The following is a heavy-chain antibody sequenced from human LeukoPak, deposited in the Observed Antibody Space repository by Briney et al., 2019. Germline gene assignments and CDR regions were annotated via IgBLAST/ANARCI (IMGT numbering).Heavy chain of an antibody. V-gene: IGHV1-2*02. CDR1: GYTYTGYY. J-gene: IGHJ5*02. CDR3: ARVRDWNYVPPDP. CDR2: INPNSGGT. Sequence: ASVNVSCKASGYTYTGYYMHWVRQARGQGLEWMGWINPNSGGTNNAQKFQDRVNMPRDTSISTAYMELSRLRSDDTAVYYCARVRDWNYVPPDPWGQGTLVTVSS. D-gene: IGHD1-7*01.